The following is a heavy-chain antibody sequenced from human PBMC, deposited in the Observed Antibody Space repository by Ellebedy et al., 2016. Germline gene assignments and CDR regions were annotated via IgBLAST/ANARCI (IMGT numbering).Heavy chain of an antibody. CDR2: ISAGGDRT. CDR1: GFILNTYF. Sequence: GGSLRLXCTAAGFILNTYFVSWVRQSPGKGLEWVSTISAGGDRTFLVDAGEGRFTVSRDNSKNTVYLQMNSLRTEDTGVYLCAKDLSWASVWGQGTLVTVSS. V-gene: IGHV3-23*01. CDR3: AKDLSWASV. J-gene: IGHJ4*02. D-gene: IGHD6-13*01.